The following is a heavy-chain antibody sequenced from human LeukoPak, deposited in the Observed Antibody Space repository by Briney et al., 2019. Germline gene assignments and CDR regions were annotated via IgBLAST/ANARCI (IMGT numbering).Heavy chain of an antibody. Sequence: PGGSLRLSCAASGFTLSNYAMNWVRQAPGQGLEWISVISAAGVTYYADFLKGRFTISRDNSKNTLYLQMDSLRVEDTAVYYCGKANDDYYFDYWGQGTLVTVSS. CDR1: GFTLSNYA. CDR2: ISAAGVT. V-gene: IGHV3-23*01. D-gene: IGHD1-1*01. CDR3: GKANDDYYFDY. J-gene: IGHJ4*02.